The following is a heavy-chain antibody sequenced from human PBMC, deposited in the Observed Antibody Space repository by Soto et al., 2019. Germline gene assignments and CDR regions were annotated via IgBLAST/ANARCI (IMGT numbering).Heavy chain of an antibody. CDR3: AREENGGEYGSYYFDH. J-gene: IGHJ4*02. D-gene: IGHD4-17*01. CDR1: GFIFSKYA. CDR2: ISYDGSAK. V-gene: IGHV3-30-3*01. Sequence: QVRLVESGGGVVQPGRSLRLSCAASGFIFSKYAMNWVRQAPGKGPEWTAVISYDGSAKDYADSVKGRFTISRDNSRNTVWLQMKSLRPEDTAVYFCAREENGGEYGSYYFDHWGQGTPVTVSA.